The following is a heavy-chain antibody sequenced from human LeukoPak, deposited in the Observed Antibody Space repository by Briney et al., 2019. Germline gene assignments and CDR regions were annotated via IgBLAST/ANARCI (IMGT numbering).Heavy chain of an antibody. J-gene: IGHJ4*02. CDR2: MNRDGSEV. V-gene: IGHV3-7*04. D-gene: IGHD3-3*01. CDR3: ARGIDEWSYLNY. CDR1: GFTFSGYW. Sequence: GGSLRLSCAASGFTFSGYWMTWVRQAPGKGPEFVATMNRDGSEVAYGNSVRGRFTISRDNAKNSLYLQMYSLRAEDTAVYYCARGIDEWSYLNYWGQGALVTVSS.